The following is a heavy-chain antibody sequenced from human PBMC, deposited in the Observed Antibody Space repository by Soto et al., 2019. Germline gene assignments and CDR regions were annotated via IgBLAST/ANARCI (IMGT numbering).Heavy chain of an antibody. CDR1: GGTFSSYA. CDR3: ARDLLYRGYCSITSCPSSYYYGMDV. J-gene: IGHJ6*02. V-gene: IGHV1-69*01. CDR2: IIPIFGTA. Sequence: QVQLVQSGAEVKKPGSSVKVSCKASGGTFSSYAISWVRQAPGQGLEWMGGIIPIFGTANYAQKFQGRGTITADESTSTAYMELSSLRSEDTAVYYCARDLLYRGYCSITSCPSSYYYGMDVWGQGTTVTVSS. D-gene: IGHD2-2*01.